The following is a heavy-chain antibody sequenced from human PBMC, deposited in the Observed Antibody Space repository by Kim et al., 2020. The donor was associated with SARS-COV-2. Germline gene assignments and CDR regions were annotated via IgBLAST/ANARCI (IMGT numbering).Heavy chain of an antibody. CDR3: ARDHAWNDVLWFDP. D-gene: IGHD1-1*01. Sequence: AVSVKSRRTINPDTSKNQFALQLNSVTPEDTAVYYCARDHAWNDVLWFDPWGQGTLVTVSS. J-gene: IGHJ5*02. V-gene: IGHV6-1*01.